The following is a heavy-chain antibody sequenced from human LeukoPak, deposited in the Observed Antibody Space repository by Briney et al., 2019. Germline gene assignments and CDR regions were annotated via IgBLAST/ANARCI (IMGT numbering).Heavy chain of an antibody. CDR2: TISEADGGTT. CDR3: VADNGVRFLEVDY. Sequence: GGSLRLSCETSGFPFNRAWMSWVRHSPGRGLEWVGRTISEADGGTTDHAAPVKGRFFISRDDSRQTLYLQMNNLKTEDTAVYFCVADNGVRFLEVDYWGLGTLVTVSS. V-gene: IGHV3-15*01. CDR1: GFPFNRAW. J-gene: IGHJ4*02. D-gene: IGHD3-3*01.